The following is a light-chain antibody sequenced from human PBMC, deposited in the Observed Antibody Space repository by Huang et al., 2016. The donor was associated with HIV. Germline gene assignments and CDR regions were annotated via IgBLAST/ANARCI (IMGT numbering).Light chain of an antibody. CDR2: WAS. CDR3: QQYFSTPRT. Sequence: DIVMTQSPDSLTVSLGERATINCKYSQSILYTSKNKNYLSWFQQKPGQPPKLLIYWASTRESGVPDRFSGSGSGTDFTLTISGLQAEDVAVYYCQQYFSTPRTFGQGTRVEIK. V-gene: IGKV4-1*01. J-gene: IGKJ1*01. CDR1: QSILYTSKNKNY.